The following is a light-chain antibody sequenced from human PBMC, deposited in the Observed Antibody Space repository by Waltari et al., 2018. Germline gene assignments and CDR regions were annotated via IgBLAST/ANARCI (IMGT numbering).Light chain of an antibody. Sequence: EIVLTQSPGSLSLSPGESATLSCRASQSVGSNYLAWYQQKPGQAPRLLIYGASSRAPGISDRFTGSGSGTDFTLTINRLEPEDFAVYYCQQYGSSPMYTFGQGTKLDI. J-gene: IGKJ2*01. CDR3: QQYGSSPMYT. CDR1: QSVGSNY. V-gene: IGKV3-20*01. CDR2: GAS.